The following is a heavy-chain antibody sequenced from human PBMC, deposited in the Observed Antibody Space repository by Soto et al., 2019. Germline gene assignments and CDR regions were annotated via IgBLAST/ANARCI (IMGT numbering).Heavy chain of an antibody. V-gene: IGHV3-21*01. Sequence: EVQLVESGGGLVKPGGSLRLSCAASGFTFSSYSMNWVRQAPGKGLEWVSSISSSSSYIYYADSVKGRFTISRDNAQNSRYLQMNSLRAEDTAVYYCARDAGVPAAPSDYYCYYMGVWGKGTTVTVSS. D-gene: IGHD2-2*01. CDR2: ISSSSSYI. CDR1: GFTFSSYS. J-gene: IGHJ6*03. CDR3: ARDAGVPAAPSDYYCYYMGV.